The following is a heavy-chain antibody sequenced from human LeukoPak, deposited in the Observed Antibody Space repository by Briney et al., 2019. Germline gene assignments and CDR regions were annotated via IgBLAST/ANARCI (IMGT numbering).Heavy chain of an antibody. D-gene: IGHD3-10*01. J-gene: IGHJ4*02. CDR2: FVPEDGET. Sequence: EASVKVSCKVSGYTLTELFMHWVRQAPGKGPVWMGGFVPEDGETIYSQNFQGRVTMTADTSTDTAYMELSSLRSEGTAVYYCATLGDSGFDYWGQGTLVTVSS. V-gene: IGHV1-24*01. CDR1: GYTLTELF. CDR3: ATLGDSGFDY.